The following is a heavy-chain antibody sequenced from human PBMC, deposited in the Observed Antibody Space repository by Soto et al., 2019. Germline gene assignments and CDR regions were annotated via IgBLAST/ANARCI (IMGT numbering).Heavy chain of an antibody. CDR2: IKTKTEGGTT. D-gene: IGHD6-13*01. J-gene: IGHJ4*02. V-gene: IGHV3-15*07. CDR3: ARDIRRIAAAGCFDY. Sequence: GGSLRLSCAASGFTISNAWMSWVRQAPGMGLEWVGRIKTKTEGGTTDYAAPVRDRFTISTDDSKNTLYLQMNSLKTEDTAVYYCARDIRRIAAAGCFDYWGQGTLVTVSS. CDR1: GFTISNAW.